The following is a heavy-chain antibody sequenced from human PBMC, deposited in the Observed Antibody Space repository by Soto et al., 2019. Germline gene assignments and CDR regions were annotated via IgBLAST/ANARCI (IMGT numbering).Heavy chain of an antibody. J-gene: IGHJ4*02. D-gene: IGHD2-21*02. CDR2: IKSRTDGGIT. V-gene: IGHV3-15*01. CDR1: GFTVTNTW. Sequence: GGSLRLSCAASGFTVTNTWMSWVRQAPGKGLEWVGRIKSRTDGGITDYAAPVKGRFTISREDSKNTLYLQMNSLKTEDTAVYYCARTRTAFYRYYFDSWGQGALVTVSS. CDR3: ARTRTAFYRYYFDS.